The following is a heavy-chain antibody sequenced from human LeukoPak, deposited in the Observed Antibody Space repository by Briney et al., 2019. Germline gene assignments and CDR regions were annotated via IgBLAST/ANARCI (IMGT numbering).Heavy chain of an antibody. V-gene: IGHV3-20*04. Sequence: GGSLRLSCAASGFTFDDYGMSWVRQAPGKGLECVSGTNWNGGSTGYADSVKGRFTISRDNAKNSLYLQMNSLRAEDTALYYCERDGEMATIAYYYYYMDVWGKGTTVTVSS. D-gene: IGHD5-24*01. CDR3: ERDGEMATIAYYYYYMDV. J-gene: IGHJ6*03. CDR1: GFTFDDYG. CDR2: TNWNGGST.